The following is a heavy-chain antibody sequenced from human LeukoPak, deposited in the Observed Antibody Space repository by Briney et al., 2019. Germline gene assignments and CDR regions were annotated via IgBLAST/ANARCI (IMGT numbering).Heavy chain of an antibody. CDR1: GGSISSSSYY. CDR2: GGNSGGT. V-gene: IGHV4-39*07. CDR3: ASRDDSGPY. Sequence: KPSETLSLTCTVSGGSISSSSYYWGWIRQPPGKGLEWIGEGGNSGGTKFNPSLQSRVTISLDESKNHFSLRVTSMTAADTAVYYCASRDDSGPYWGQGTLVTVSS. D-gene: IGHD4-17*01. J-gene: IGHJ4*02.